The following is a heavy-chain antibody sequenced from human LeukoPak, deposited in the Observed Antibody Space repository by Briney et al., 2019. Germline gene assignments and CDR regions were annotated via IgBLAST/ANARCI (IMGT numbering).Heavy chain of an antibody. V-gene: IGHV3-66*01. Sequence: TGGSLRLSCAASEFSVGSNYMTWVRQAPGKGLEWVSLIYSGGSTYYADSVKGRFTISRDNSKNTLYLQMNSLRAEDTAVYYCARALAGGFDYWGQGTLVTVSS. J-gene: IGHJ4*02. CDR2: IYSGGST. CDR3: ARALAGGFDY. CDR1: EFSVGSNY. D-gene: IGHD3-10*01.